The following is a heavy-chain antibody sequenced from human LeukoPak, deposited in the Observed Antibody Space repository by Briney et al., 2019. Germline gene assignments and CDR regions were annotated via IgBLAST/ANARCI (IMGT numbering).Heavy chain of an antibody. J-gene: IGHJ5*02. Sequence: KAGGSLRLSCAASGFTFSSYSMNWVRQAPGKGLEWVSSISSSSSYIYYADSVKGRFTISRDNAKNSLYLQMNSLRAEDTAVYYCAREIPYYDFWSGHSAGAFDPWGQGTLVTVSS. CDR2: ISSSSSYI. CDR1: GFTFSSYS. D-gene: IGHD3-3*01. V-gene: IGHV3-21*01. CDR3: AREIPYYDFWSGHSAGAFDP.